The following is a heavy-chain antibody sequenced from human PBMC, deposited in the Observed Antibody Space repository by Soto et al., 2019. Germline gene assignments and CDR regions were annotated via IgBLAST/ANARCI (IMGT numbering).Heavy chain of an antibody. CDR2: INAGNGNT. Sequence: QVQLVQSGAEVKKPGASVKVSCKASGHTFTSYAMHWVRQAPGQRLEWMGWINAGNGNTKYSQKFQGRVTITRDTSASTAYMELSSLRSEDTAVYYCARPSYCSGGSCYNYFDYWGQGTLVTVSS. V-gene: IGHV1-3*01. D-gene: IGHD2-15*01. CDR1: GHTFTSYA. CDR3: ARPSYCSGGSCYNYFDY. J-gene: IGHJ4*02.